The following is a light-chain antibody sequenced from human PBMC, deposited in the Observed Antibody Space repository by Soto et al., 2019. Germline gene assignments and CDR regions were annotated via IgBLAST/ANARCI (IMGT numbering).Light chain of an antibody. CDR2: GAS. CDR1: QSVSSN. Sequence: EIVMTQSPATLSVSPGERATLSCRASQSVSSNLAWYQQKPGQAPRLLIYGASTRATGIPARFSGSGSGTQFTLTISNLQAEDCAGYYCPQYNNWPPWTFGQGTNVEIK. CDR3: PQYNNWPPWT. V-gene: IGKV3-15*01. J-gene: IGKJ1*01.